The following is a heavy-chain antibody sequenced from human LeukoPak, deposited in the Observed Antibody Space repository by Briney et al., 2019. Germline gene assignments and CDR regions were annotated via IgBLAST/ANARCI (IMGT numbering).Heavy chain of an antibody. CDR2: IYTSGST. Sequence: PSQTLSLTCTASGGSISSGSYYWSWIRQPAGKGLEWIGRIYTSGSTNYNPSLKSRVTISVDTSKNQFSLKLSSVTAADTAAYYCARRRGYSLRFDYWGQGTLVTVSS. V-gene: IGHV4-61*02. D-gene: IGHD5-18*01. J-gene: IGHJ4*02. CDR3: ARRRGYSLRFDY. CDR1: GGSISSGSYY.